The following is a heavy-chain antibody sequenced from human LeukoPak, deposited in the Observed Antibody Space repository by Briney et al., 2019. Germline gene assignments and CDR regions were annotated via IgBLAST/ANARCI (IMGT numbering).Heavy chain of an antibody. CDR1: GFTFSNYS. J-gene: IGHJ6*02. V-gene: IGHV3-21*04. CDR2: ISSSSSYI. CDR3: ARDSPDYSIGYYYYGMDV. D-gene: IGHD4-11*01. Sequence: PGGSLRLSCAASGFTFSNYSMAWVRQAPGKGLEWVSFISSSSSYIYYADSVKGRFTISRDNAKNSLYLQMNSLRAEDTAVYYCARDSPDYSIGYYYYGMDVWGQGTTVTVSS.